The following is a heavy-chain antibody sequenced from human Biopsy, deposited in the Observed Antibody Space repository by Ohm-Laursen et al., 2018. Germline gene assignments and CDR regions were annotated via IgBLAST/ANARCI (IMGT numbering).Heavy chain of an antibody. CDR1: GGSISGYH. J-gene: IGHJ4*02. V-gene: IGHV4-59*01. D-gene: IGHD2-2*01. Sequence: SVTLSLTCTVSGGSISGYHWSWIRKSPGKGLEWLAYISYTGGITSNPSLNGLDTMSLDTSKNQFSLRLIYVTYADTAVYYCARMPHFDYWGQGILVTVSS. CDR3: ARMPHFDY. CDR2: ISYTGGI.